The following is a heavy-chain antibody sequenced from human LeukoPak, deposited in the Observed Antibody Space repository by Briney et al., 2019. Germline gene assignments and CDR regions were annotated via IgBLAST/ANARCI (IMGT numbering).Heavy chain of an antibody. CDR3: ARGVVPAAREYYMDV. J-gene: IGHJ6*03. D-gene: IGHD2-2*01. CDR1: GYTFTSYD. Sequence: SVKVSCQASGYTFTSYDINWVRQATGQGLEWMGWMNPNSGNTGYAQKFQGRVTITMNTSISTAYMELSSLRSEDTAVYYCARGVVPAAREYYMDVWGKGTTVTVSS. V-gene: IGHV1-8*03. CDR2: MNPNSGNT.